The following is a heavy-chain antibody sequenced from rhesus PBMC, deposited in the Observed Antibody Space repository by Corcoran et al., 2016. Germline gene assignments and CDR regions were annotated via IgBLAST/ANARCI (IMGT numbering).Heavy chain of an antibody. Sequence: QLQLQESGPGLVKPSETLSLTCAVSGGSTSNNHWSWIRQPPGKGLEWGEYISNGGGSTYYADSVKGRFTISRDNSKNTLSLQMNSLRAEDTAVYYCAKGSGGYYFDYWGQGVLVTVSS. CDR3: AKGSGGYYFDY. V-gene: IGHV4-173*01. J-gene: IGHJ4*01. CDR1: GGSTSNNH. CDR2: ISNGGGST.